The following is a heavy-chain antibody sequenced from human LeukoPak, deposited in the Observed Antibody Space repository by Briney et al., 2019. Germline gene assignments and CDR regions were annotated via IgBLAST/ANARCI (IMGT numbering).Heavy chain of an antibody. J-gene: IGHJ5*02. Sequence: GGSLRLSCAASGFIFSDYYMSWIRQAPGKGLEWISYINRGGTNTHYADSVRGRFSISRDNAKNSLFLQTNSLSAEDTAIYYCARDGAGLDPWGQGVLVTVSS. CDR1: GFIFSDYY. CDR2: INRGGTNT. CDR3: ARDGAGLDP. V-gene: IGHV3-11*01.